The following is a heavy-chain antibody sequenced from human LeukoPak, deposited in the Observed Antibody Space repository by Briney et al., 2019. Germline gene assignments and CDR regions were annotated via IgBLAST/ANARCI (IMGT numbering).Heavy chain of an antibody. D-gene: IGHD2-2*01. J-gene: IGHJ4*02. CDR2: INHSGST. Sequence: SETLSLTCAVYGGSFSGYYWSWIRQPPGKGLEWIGEINHSGSTNYNPSLKSRVTISVDTSKNQFSLKLSSVTAADTAVYYCARHRPIVVVPAAMGLDYWGQGTLVTVSS. CDR1: GGSFSGYY. V-gene: IGHV4-34*01. CDR3: ARHRPIVVVPAAMGLDY.